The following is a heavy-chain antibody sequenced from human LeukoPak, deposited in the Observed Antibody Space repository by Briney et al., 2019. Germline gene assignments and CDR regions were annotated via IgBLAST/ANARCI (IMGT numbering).Heavy chain of an antibody. J-gene: IGHJ3*02. CDR3: ARAGDCSGGSCYSDDASDI. V-gene: IGHV1-69*13. Sequence: VASVKVSCKASGGTFSSYAISWVRQAPGQGLEWMGGIIPIFGTANYAQKFQGRVTITADESTSTAYMELSSLRSEDTAVYYCARAGDCSGGSCYSDDASDIWGQGTMVTVSS. CDR1: GGTFSSYA. CDR2: IIPIFGTA. D-gene: IGHD2-15*01.